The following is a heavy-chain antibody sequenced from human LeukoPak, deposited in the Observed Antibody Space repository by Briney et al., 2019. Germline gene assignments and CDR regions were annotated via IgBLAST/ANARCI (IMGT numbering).Heavy chain of an antibody. CDR2: IRGSGGST. V-gene: IGHV3-23*01. J-gene: IGHJ4*02. D-gene: IGHD4-11*01. Sequence: GGSLSLSCAASGFTFSNYAMTWVRQAPGKGLEWVSAIRGSGGSTYYADSVQGRFTISRDNSKNTLYLQMNSLKTEDTAVYYCTRQEKTSLDSWGQGALVTVSS. CDR3: TRQEKTSLDS. CDR1: GFTFSNYA.